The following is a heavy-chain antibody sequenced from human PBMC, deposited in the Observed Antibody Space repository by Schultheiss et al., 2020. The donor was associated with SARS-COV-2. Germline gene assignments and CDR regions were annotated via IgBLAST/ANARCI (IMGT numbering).Heavy chain of an antibody. V-gene: IGHV4-30-2*01. CDR3: ARRITMVQGANFDY. J-gene: IGHJ4*02. CDR2: IYHSGST. CDR1: GGSISSGGYS. Sequence: SETLSLTCAVSGGSISSGGYSWSWIRQPPGKGLEWIGYIYHSGSTYYNPSLKSRVTISVDTSKNQFSLKLSSVTAADTAVYYCARRITMVQGANFDYWGQGTLVTVSS. D-gene: IGHD3-10*01.